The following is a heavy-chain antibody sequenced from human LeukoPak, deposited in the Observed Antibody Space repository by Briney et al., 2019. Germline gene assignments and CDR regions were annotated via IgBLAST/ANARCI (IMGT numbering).Heavy chain of an antibody. CDR2: IIPIFGTA. Sequence: SVKVSCKASGGTFSSYAISWVRQAPGQGLEWMGGIIPIFGTANYAQKFQGRVTITADESTSTAYVELSSLRSEDTAVYYCAREYSSSSESFDPWGQGTLVTVSS. CDR1: GGTFSSYA. CDR3: AREYSSSSESFDP. D-gene: IGHD6-6*01. J-gene: IGHJ5*02. V-gene: IGHV1-69*13.